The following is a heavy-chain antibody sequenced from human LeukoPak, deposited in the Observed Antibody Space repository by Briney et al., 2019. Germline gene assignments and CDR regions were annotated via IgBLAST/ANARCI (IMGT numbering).Heavy chain of an antibody. V-gene: IGHV3-21*01. D-gene: IGHD6-19*01. CDR3: ARGLPGLAVGAADY. Sequence: RSGGSLRLSCAASGFTFSSYSMNWVRQAPGKGLEWVSIISSSSSYKYYADSVKGRFTISRDNAKNSLYLQMNSLRAEDTAVYYCARGLPGLAVGAADYWGQGTLVTVSS. J-gene: IGHJ4*02. CDR2: ISSSSSYK. CDR1: GFTFSSYS.